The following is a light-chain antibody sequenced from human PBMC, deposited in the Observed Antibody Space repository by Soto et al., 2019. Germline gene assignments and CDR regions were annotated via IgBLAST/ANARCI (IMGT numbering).Light chain of an antibody. CDR1: SSDVGGYNS. CDR3: SSYAGSNNFDV. V-gene: IGLV2-8*01. J-gene: IGLJ1*01. CDR2: EVS. Sequence: QSALTQPPSASGSPGQSVTISCTGTSSDVGGYNSVSWYQQHPGKAPKLIIYEVSKRPSGVPDRFSGSKSGNTASLTVSGLQAEDEADYYCSSYAGSNNFDVFGTGTKVTVL.